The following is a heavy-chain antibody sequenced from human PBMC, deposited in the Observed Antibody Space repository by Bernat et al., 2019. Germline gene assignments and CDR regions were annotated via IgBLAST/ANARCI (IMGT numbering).Heavy chain of an antibody. CDR2: IRYDGSNK. J-gene: IGHJ4*02. D-gene: IGHD5-24*01. V-gene: IGHV3-30*02. Sequence: VQLVESGGGVVQPGGSLRLSCAASGFTFSSYGMHWVRQAPGKGLEWVAFIRYDGSNKYYADSVKGRFTISRDNSKNTLYLQMNSLRAEDTAVYYCAKCQAERWLQLPTGAWGQGTLVTVSS. CDR1: GFTFSSYG. CDR3: AKCQAERWLQLPTGA.